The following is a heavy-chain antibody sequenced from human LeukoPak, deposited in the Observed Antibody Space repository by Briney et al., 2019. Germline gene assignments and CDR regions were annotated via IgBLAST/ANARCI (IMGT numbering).Heavy chain of an antibody. CDR2: ISSSGGST. Sequence: PGGSLRLSCAASGFTFSSYAMSWVRQAPGKGLEWVSAISSSGGSTYYADSVKGRFTISRDNSKNTLYLQMNSLRAEDTAVYYCAKSRARIAVAGTVYFQYWGQGTLVTVSS. J-gene: IGHJ1*01. CDR3: AKSRARIAVAGTVYFQY. V-gene: IGHV3-23*01. CDR1: GFTFSSYA. D-gene: IGHD6-19*01.